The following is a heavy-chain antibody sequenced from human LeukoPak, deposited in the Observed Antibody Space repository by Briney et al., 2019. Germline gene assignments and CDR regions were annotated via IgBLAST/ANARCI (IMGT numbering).Heavy chain of an antibody. Sequence: SVKFSCKASGGTFSSYAISWVRQAPGQGLEWMGGIIPIFGTANYAQKFQGRVTITADESTSTAYMELSSLRSEDTAVYYCARGSKMATYSGNNSPGSPFDYWGQGTLVTVSS. D-gene: IGHD5-24*01. V-gene: IGHV1-69*01. CDR2: IIPIFGTA. CDR1: GGTFSSYA. CDR3: ARGSKMATYSGNNSPGSPFDY. J-gene: IGHJ4*02.